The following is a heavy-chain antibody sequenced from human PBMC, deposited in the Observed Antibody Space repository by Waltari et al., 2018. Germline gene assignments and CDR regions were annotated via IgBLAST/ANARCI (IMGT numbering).Heavy chain of an antibody. D-gene: IGHD3-10*01. CDR3: ARDYGSGTYYYMDV. CDR2: MNPTRGST. CDR1: GYSFTSYN. Sequence: QVHLLQSGAEVTQPWSSVKVSCKASGYSFTSYNINWVRQAAGQGLEWMGWMNPTRGSTGYAQKFQDRVTITRNTSIGTAYMEVRSLRSEDTAVYYCARDYGSGTYYYMDVWGKGTTVTVSS. J-gene: IGHJ6*03. V-gene: IGHV1-8*03.